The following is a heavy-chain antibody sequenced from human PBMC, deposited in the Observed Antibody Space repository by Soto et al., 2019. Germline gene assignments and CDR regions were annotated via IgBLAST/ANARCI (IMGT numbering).Heavy chain of an antibody. CDR2: IYHSGST. CDR1: GGSISSSNW. CDR3: ARGALGRSATVTTYLDY. V-gene: IGHV4-4*02. Sequence: PSETLSLTCAVSGGSISSSNWWSWVRQPPGKGLEWIGEIYHSGSTNYNPSLKSRVTISVDKSKNQFSLKLSSVTAADTAVYYCARGALGRSATVTTYLDYWGLGTLVTVSS. D-gene: IGHD4-17*01. J-gene: IGHJ4*02.